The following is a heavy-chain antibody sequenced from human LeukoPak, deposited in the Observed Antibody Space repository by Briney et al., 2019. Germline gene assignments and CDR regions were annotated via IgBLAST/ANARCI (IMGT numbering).Heavy chain of an antibody. CDR3: ARDSAGAAYYFDY. J-gene: IGHJ4*02. Sequence: GGSLRLSCAASGFTFSNHGMNWVRQAPGKGLEWVSGISPSGDITYYADSVKGRFTISRDNSKNTLYLEVISLTAEDTAVYCGARDSAGAAYYFDYWGQGTLVTVSS. V-gene: IGHV3-23*01. CDR1: GFTFSNHG. CDR2: ISPSGDIT. D-gene: IGHD1-26*01.